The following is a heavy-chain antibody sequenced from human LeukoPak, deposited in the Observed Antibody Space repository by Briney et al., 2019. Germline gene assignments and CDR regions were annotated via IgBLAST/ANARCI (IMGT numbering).Heavy chain of an antibody. D-gene: IGHD5-18*01. CDR1: GFAFSSYA. CDR3: VKDSSGYSYGNFDY. V-gene: IGHV3-64D*09. J-gene: IGHJ4*02. CDR2: ISRNGGST. Sequence: GESLRLSCSASGFAFSSYAMHWVRQAPGKGLEYISAISRNGGSTYYADSVKGRFTISRDNSKNTLYLQMSSLRAEDTAVYYCVKDSSGYSYGNFDYWGQGTLVTVSS.